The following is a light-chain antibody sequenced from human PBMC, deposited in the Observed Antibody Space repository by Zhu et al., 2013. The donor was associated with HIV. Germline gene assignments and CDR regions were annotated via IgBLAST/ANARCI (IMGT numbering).Light chain of an antibody. CDR3: QQYNSYSWT. V-gene: IGKV1D-16*01. CDR2: GTS. J-gene: IGKJ1*01. CDR1: RGVSNW. Sequence: DIQVTQSPPSVSASVGDRVTITCRASRGVSNWLAWYQQKPGKAPKVLIYGTSSLQTGVPSRFTGGGSGTDFTLTINSLQPEDSATYYCQQYNSYSWTFGQGTKVEIK.